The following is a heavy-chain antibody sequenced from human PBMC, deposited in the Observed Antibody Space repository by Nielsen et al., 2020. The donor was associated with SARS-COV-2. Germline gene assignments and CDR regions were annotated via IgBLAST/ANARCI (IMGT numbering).Heavy chain of an antibody. CDR1: GFTFSGYD. V-gene: IGHV3-9*01. CDR3: AKLVDYYYGMDV. Sequence: SLKISCAASGFTFSGYDLHWVRQAPGKGLEWVSGISWNSGSIGYADSVKGRFTISRDNAKNSLYLQMNSLRAEDTALYYCAKLVDYYYGMDVWGQGTTVTVSS. J-gene: IGHJ6*02. D-gene: IGHD6-13*01. CDR2: ISWNSGSI.